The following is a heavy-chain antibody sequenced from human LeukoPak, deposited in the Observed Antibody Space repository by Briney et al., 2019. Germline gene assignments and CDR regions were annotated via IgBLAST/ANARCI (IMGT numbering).Heavy chain of an antibody. D-gene: IGHD4-17*01. CDR3: ARGFDYSDHTNAVDY. CDR2: INHSGST. CDR1: GGSISSYY. Sequence: PSETLSLTCTVSGGSISSYYWSWIRQPPGKGLEWIGEINHSGSTNYNPSLKSRVTISVDTSKNQFSLKLSSVTAADTAVYYCARGFDYSDHTNAVDYWGQGTLVTVSS. J-gene: IGHJ4*02. V-gene: IGHV4-34*01.